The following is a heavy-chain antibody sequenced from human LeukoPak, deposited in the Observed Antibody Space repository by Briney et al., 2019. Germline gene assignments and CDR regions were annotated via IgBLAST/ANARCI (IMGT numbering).Heavy chain of an antibody. CDR1: GFTFSSYA. D-gene: IGHD3-9*01. CDR2: ISYDGSNK. Sequence: GSLRLSCAASGFTFSSYAMHWVRQAPGKGLEWVAVISYDGSNKYYADSVKGRFTISRDNSKNTLYLQMNSLRAEDTAVYYCARGGSYDILTGVELDYWGQGTLVTVSS. V-gene: IGHV3-30-3*01. J-gene: IGHJ4*02. CDR3: ARGGSYDILTGVELDY.